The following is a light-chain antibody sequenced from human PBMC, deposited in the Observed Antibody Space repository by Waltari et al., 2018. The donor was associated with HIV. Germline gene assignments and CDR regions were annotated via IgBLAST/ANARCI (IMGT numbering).Light chain of an antibody. Sequence: QSVLTQPPSVSGALGQRVTISCTGSRSNIGAGHDIHWYQQLPGTAPKLLIYGNNNRPSGVPDRVSGSKSATSASLAITGLQAEDEADYYCQSYDINLRGELFGGGTKLTVL. CDR3: QSYDINLRGEL. CDR2: GNN. CDR1: RSNIGAGHD. V-gene: IGLV1-40*01. J-gene: IGLJ2*01.